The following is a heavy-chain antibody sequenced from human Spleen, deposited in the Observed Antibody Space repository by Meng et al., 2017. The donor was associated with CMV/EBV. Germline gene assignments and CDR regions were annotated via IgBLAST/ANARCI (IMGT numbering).Heavy chain of an antibody. J-gene: IGHJ5*02. CDR3: ARGGGYSYYNWFDP. CDR2: ISAYNGNT. Sequence: ASVKVSCKASGYTFTGYYMNWVRQAPGQGLEWMGWISAYNGNTNYAQKLQGRVTMTTDTSTSTAYMELRSLRSDDTAVYYCARGGGYSYYNWFDPWGQGTLVTVSS. V-gene: IGHV1-18*04. CDR1: GYTFTGYY. D-gene: IGHD5-18*01.